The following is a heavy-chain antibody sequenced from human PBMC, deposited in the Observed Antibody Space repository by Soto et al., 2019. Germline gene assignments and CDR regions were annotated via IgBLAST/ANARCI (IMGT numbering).Heavy chain of an antibody. J-gene: IGHJ4*02. D-gene: IGHD2-15*01. CDR3: ARAAPRSCSGGSCYSGMDY. Sequence: LSLTCGVYGGSFSGYYWSWIRQPPGKGLEWIGEINHSGSTNYNPSLKSRVTISVDTSKNQFSLMLSSVTAADTAVYYCARAAPRSCSGGSCYSGMDYWGQGPLDPDSS. CDR1: GGSFSGYY. V-gene: IGHV4-34*01. CDR2: INHSGST.